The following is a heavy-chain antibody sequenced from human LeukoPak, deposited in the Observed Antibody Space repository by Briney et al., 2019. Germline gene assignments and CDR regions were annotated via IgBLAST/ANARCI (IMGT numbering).Heavy chain of an antibody. Sequence: SETLSLTCTVSGGSISSYYWSWIRQPPGKGLEWIGYIYYSGSTNYNPSLKSRVTISVDTSKNQFSLKLSSVIAADTAVYYCARSPDYYDSSGYYLDAFDIWGQGTMVTVSS. CDR2: IYYSGST. CDR1: GGSISSYY. CDR3: ARSPDYYDSSGYYLDAFDI. V-gene: IGHV4-59*01. J-gene: IGHJ3*02. D-gene: IGHD3-22*01.